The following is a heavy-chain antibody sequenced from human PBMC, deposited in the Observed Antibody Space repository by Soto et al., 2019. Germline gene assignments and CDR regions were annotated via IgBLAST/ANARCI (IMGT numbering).Heavy chain of an antibody. V-gene: IGHV1-18*01. CDR2: ISGYNGNT. CDR3: ARGSIFGADESPKYYYGLDV. Sequence: QVQLVQSGAEVKQPGASVKVSCKASGYSFRSYGISWVRQAPGQGLEWLAWISGYNGNTKYAQKLQGRVTMTKDASTSKAYMELTSLRSDDTAVYYCARGSIFGADESPKYYYGLDVWGQGTTVTVSS. J-gene: IGHJ6*02. D-gene: IGHD3-10*01. CDR1: GYSFRSYG.